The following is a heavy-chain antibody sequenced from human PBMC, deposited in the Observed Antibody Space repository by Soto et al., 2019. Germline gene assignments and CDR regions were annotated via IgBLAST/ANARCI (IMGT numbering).Heavy chain of an antibody. CDR2: IYYSGST. CDR3: ARGLGYCTNGVCYRFSFFDY. J-gene: IGHJ4*02. Sequence: QVQLQESGPGLVKPSQTLSLTCTVSGGSISSGGYYWSWIRQHPGKGLEWIGYIYYSGSTYYNPSLKSRVTISVDTSKNQFSLKLSSVTAADTAVYYCARGLGYCTNGVCYRFSFFDYWGQGTLVTVSS. CDR1: GGSISSGGYY. D-gene: IGHD2-8*01. V-gene: IGHV4-31*03.